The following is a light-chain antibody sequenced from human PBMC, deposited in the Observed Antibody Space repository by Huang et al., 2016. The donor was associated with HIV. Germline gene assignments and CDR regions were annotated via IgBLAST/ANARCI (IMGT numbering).Light chain of an antibody. CDR1: QSLLYSSNNKNY. J-gene: IGKJ2*01. CDR3: QQYYNTPLT. CDR2: WAS. V-gene: IGKV4-1*01. Sequence: DIVMTQSPDSLAVSLGERATINCKSSQSLLYSSNNKNYLAWYQQKPGQLPKLLIYWASTRESGVPDRFTGSGSGTVFTLTISSLQAEDVAVYYCQQYYNTPLTFGQGTKLEIK.